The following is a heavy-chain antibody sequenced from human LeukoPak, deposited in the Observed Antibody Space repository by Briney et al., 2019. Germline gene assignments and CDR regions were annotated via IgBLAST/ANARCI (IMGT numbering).Heavy chain of an antibody. J-gene: IGHJ4*02. V-gene: IGHV4-34*01. CDR3: ARVALYCSSTSCYKAFFDY. CDR2: INHSGST. CDR1: GGSFSGCY. Sequence: SETLSLTCAVYGGSFSGCYWSWIRQPPGKGLEWIGEINHSGSTNYNPSLKSRVTISVDTSKNQFSLKLSSVTAADTAVYYCARVALYCSSTSCYKAFFDYWGQGTLVTVSS. D-gene: IGHD2-2*02.